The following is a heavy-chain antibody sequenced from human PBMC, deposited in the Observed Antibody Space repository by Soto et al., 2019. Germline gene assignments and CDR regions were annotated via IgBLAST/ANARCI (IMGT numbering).Heavy chain of an antibody. J-gene: IGHJ3*02. Sequence: SVKVSCKASGGTFSRYSITWVRQAPGHGLEWIGRIIPIFGIPSYAQKFQGRVTITADESTSTAYMELSSLRSDDTAVYYCARAATVVTPWAFDIWGQGTMVTVSS. CDR1: GGTFSRYS. V-gene: IGHV1-69*13. D-gene: IGHD4-17*01. CDR2: IIPIFGIP. CDR3: ARAATVVTPWAFDI.